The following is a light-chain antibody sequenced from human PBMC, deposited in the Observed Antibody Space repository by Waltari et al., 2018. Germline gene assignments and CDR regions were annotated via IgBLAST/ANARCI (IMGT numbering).Light chain of an antibody. J-gene: IGKJ4*01. Sequence: DIQMSQSPSTLSASIGDRVTITCRASQNIKTWVARYQQKPGKAPKFLVYKASTLDSGVPSRFSGSGSGTEFTLTISSLQPDDFATYYCQQYDTYPLTFGGGTKVEIK. CDR2: KAS. V-gene: IGKV1-5*03. CDR1: QNIKTW. CDR3: QQYDTYPLT.